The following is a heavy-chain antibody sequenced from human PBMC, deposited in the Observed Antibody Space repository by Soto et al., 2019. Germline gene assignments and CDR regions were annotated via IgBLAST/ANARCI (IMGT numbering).Heavy chain of an antibody. D-gene: IGHD3-10*01. CDR2: IDQDGSEK. J-gene: IGHJ6*02. V-gene: IGHV3-7*03. CDR3: ARGTGGLHV. CDR1: GFTFRSYW. Sequence: ESGGGLVQSGGSLRLSCAASGFTFRSYWMTWVRQAPGKGLEWLANIDQDGSEKYYVDSVKGRFTISRDNAKNSFYLQMNSLRAEDTAVYYCARGTGGLHVWGQGTTVTVSS.